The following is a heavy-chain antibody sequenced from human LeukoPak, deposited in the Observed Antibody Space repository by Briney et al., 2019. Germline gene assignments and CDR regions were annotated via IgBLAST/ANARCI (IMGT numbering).Heavy chain of an antibody. V-gene: IGHV3-48*04. CDR3: AREGSIDAFDI. Sequence: PGGSLRLSCAASGFMFDDYGMNWVRQAPGKGLEWVSYISSSGSTIYYADSVRGRFTISRDNAKNTLYLQMNSLRAEDTAVYYCAREGSIDAFDIWGQGTMVTVSS. J-gene: IGHJ3*02. CDR1: GFMFDDYG. CDR2: ISSSGSTI.